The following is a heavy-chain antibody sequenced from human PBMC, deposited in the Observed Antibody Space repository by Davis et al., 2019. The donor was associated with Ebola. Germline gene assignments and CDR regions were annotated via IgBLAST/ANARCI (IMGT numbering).Heavy chain of an antibody. D-gene: IGHD3-22*01. CDR2: ISGSGGST. V-gene: IGHV3-23*01. J-gene: IGHJ6*04. Sequence: PGGSLRLSCAASGFIFSSYAMSWVRQAPGKGLEWVSTISGSGGSTYYADSVKGRFTISRDNAKNSLYLQMNSLRAEDTAVYYCARGPRNYDSSGYSWDYYYYGMDVWGKGTTVTVSS. CDR3: ARGPRNYDSSGYSWDYYYYGMDV. CDR1: GFIFSSYA.